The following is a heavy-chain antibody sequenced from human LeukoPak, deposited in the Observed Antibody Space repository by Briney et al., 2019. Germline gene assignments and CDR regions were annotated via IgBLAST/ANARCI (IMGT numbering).Heavy chain of an antibody. CDR1: GLSFSNYA. CDR3: ARGNSGYYHFDY. Sequence: GGSLRLSCAASGLSFSNYAMYWVRQAPGKGLEWVSAIGGTGGNIFYRDSVKGRFTISRDNSKNTLYLHMNSLRAEDTAVYYCARGNSGYYHFDYWGQGTLVTVSS. D-gene: IGHD3-22*01. CDR2: IGGTGGNI. V-gene: IGHV3-23*01. J-gene: IGHJ4*02.